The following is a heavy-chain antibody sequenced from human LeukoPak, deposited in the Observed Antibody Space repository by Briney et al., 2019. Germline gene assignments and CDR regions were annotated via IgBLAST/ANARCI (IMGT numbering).Heavy chain of an antibody. CDR1: GGSISSSSYY. CDR3: ARPNYYDSSGYFN. J-gene: IGHJ4*02. Sequence: SETLSLTCTVSGGSISSSSYYWGWIRQPPGKGLECIGSIYYSGSTYYNPSLKSRITISVDTSKNQFSLKLTSVTAADTAVYYCARPNYYDSSGYFNWGQGTLVTVSS. V-gene: IGHV4-39*01. D-gene: IGHD3-22*01. CDR2: IYYSGST.